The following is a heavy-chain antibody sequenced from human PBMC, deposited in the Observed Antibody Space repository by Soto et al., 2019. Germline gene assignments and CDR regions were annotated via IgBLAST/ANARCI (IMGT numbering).Heavy chain of an antibody. Sequence: PGGSLRLSCAASGFTFSSYAMSWVRQAPGKGLEWVSAISGSGGSTYYADSVKGRFTISRDNSKNTLYLQMNSLRAEDTAVYYCAKGKYCSGGSCYSIVEGMDVWGQGTTVTVSS. CDR2: ISGSGGST. V-gene: IGHV3-23*01. J-gene: IGHJ6*02. CDR3: AKGKYCSGGSCYSIVEGMDV. D-gene: IGHD2-15*01. CDR1: GFTFSSYA.